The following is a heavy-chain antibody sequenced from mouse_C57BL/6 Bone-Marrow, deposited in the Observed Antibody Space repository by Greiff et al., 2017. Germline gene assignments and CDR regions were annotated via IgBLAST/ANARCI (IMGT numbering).Heavy chain of an antibody. CDR2: INPSSGYT. J-gene: IGHJ2*01. Sequence: VQLQQSGAELAKPGASVKLSCKASGYTFTSYWMHWEKQRPGQGLEWIGYINPSSGYTKYNQKFKDKATLTADKSSSTAYMQLSSLTYEDSAVYYCARGGWLLPNYFDYWGQGTTLTVSS. CDR3: ARGGWLLPNYFDY. D-gene: IGHD2-3*01. V-gene: IGHV1-7*01. CDR1: GYTFTSYW.